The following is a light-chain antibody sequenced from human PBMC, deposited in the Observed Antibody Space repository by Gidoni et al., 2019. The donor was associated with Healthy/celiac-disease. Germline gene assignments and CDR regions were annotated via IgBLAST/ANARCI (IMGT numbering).Light chain of an antibody. CDR1: TGAVTSGYY. CDR3: LLYYGGGYV. Sequence: QTVVTHEPSLTVCPGGTVTLTCASSTGAVTSGYYPNWFHQKPGQAPRALIYRPSNKHSWTPTRFSGSLLGGKAALTLSCVQPEDEAEYYGLLYYGGGYVFGTGTKVTVL. V-gene: IGLV7-43*01. J-gene: IGLJ1*01. CDR2: RPS.